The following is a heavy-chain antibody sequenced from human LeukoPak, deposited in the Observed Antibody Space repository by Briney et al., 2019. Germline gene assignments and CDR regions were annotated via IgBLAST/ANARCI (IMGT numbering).Heavy chain of an antibody. V-gene: IGHV1-69*01. CDR3: AITGFRNCSSTSCPTFDY. Sequence: SVKVSCKASGGTFSSYAISWVRQAPGQGLEWMGGIIPIFGTANYAQKFQGRVTITADESTSTAYMELSSLRSEDTAVYYCAITGFRNCSSTSCPTFDYWGQGTLVTVSS. D-gene: IGHD2-2*01. J-gene: IGHJ4*02. CDR1: GGTFSSYA. CDR2: IIPIFGTA.